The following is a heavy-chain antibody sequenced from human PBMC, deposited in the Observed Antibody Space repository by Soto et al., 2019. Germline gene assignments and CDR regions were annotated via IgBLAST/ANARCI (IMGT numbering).Heavy chain of an antibody. Sequence: QVQLHESGPGLVKPSETLSLTCTVSGGSISSYYWSWMRQPAGKGLEWIGRIYTSGSTNYNPSLRRRGTMSVYTSKTQFSPKRSSVTAADTAVYCGARDRDGGRYYYGMDVWGQGTTVTVSS. V-gene: IGHV4-4*07. J-gene: IGHJ6*02. D-gene: IGHD3-10*01. CDR1: GGSISSYY. CDR2: IYTSGST. CDR3: ARDRDGGRYYYGMDV.